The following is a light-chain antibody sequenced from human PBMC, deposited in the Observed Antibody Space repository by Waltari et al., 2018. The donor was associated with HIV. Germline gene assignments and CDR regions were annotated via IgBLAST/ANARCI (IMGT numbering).Light chain of an antibody. V-gene: IGKV1-39*01. J-gene: IGKJ1*01. CDR2: AAS. CDR1: QLISSY. CDR3: QQTYSSPWT. Sequence: DIQMTQSPSSLSASVGDRVTITCRASQLISSYLNWYQQKPGKAPKLLIYAASSLQSGVPSRFSGSGSGTDFTLTISSLPPEDFATYYCQQTYSSPWTFGQGTKVEIK.